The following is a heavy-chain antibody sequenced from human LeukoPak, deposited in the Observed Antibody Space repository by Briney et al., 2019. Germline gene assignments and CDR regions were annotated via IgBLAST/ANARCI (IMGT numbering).Heavy chain of an antibody. CDR2: IYYSGST. CDR3: ARDGYSSSIDY. CDR1: GGSISSGGYY. Sequence: PSQTLSLTCTVSGGSISSGGYYWSWIRQHPGKGPEWIGYIYYSGSTYYNPSLKSRVTISVDTSKNQFSLKLSSVTAADTAVYYCARDGYSSSIDYWGQGTLVTVSS. V-gene: IGHV4-31*03. D-gene: IGHD6-13*01. J-gene: IGHJ4*02.